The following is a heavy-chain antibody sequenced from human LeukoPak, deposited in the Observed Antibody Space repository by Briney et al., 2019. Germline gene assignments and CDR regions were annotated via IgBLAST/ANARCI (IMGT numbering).Heavy chain of an antibody. D-gene: IGHD7-27*01. CDR3: AKSRRPLGTFDY. Sequence: QSGGSLRLSCAASGFTFSSYAMHWVRQAPGKGLEWVAVISYDGSNKYYADSVKGRFTISRDNSKNTLYLQVNSLRAEDTAVYYCAKSRRPLGTFDYWGQGTLVTVSS. V-gene: IGHV3-30*04. CDR2: ISYDGSNK. J-gene: IGHJ4*02. CDR1: GFTFSSYA.